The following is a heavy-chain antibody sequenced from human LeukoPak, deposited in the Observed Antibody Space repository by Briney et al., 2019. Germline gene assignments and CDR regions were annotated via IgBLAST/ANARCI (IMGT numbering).Heavy chain of an antibody. CDR1: GYSISSGYY. J-gene: IGHJ4*02. D-gene: IGHD3-22*01. CDR2: IYHSGST. Sequence: SETLSLTCTVSGYSISSGYYWGWIRQPPGKGLEWIGSIYHSGSTYYNPSLKSRVTTSVDTSKNQFSLKLSSVTAADTAVYYCARDLVSSGYYLSFDYWGQGTLVTVSS. V-gene: IGHV4-38-2*02. CDR3: ARDLVSSGYYLSFDY.